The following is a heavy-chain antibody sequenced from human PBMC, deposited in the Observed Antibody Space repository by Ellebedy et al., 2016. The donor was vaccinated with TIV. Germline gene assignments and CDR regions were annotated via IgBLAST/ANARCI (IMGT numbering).Heavy chain of an antibody. CDR3: AVVGARFGGDY. CDR2: IYYSGST. CDR1: GGSISSSSYY. J-gene: IGHJ4*02. V-gene: IGHV4-39*07. Sequence: SETLSLXXTVSGGSISSSSYYWGWIRQPPGKGLEWIGSIYYSGSTYYNPSLKSRVTISVDTSKNQFSLKLSSVTAADTAVYYCAVVGARFGGDYWGQGTLVTVSS. D-gene: IGHD3-10*01.